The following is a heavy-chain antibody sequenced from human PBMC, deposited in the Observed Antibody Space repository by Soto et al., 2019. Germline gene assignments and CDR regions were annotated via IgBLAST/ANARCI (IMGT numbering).Heavy chain of an antibody. CDR1: GGSISSGGYY. CDR2: IYYSGST. Sequence: SETLSLTCTVSGGSISSGGYYWSWIRQHPGKGLEWIGYIYYSGSTYYNPSLKSRVTISVDTSKNQFSLKLSSVTAADTAVYYCARDKITTVTPGGRWFDPWGQGTLVTVSS. CDR3: ARDKITTVTPGGRWFDP. D-gene: IGHD4-17*01. J-gene: IGHJ5*02. V-gene: IGHV4-31*03.